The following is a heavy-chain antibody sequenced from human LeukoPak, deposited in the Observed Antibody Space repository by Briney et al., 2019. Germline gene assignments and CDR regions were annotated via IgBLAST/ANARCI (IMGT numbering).Heavy chain of an antibody. CDR1: GYTFTGYY. CDR3: ARARVDTYYDILTGYVWFDP. J-gene: IGHJ5*02. D-gene: IGHD3-9*01. V-gene: IGHV1-2*02. Sequence: ASVTVSCTASGYTFTGYYMHWVRQAPGQGLEWMGWINPNSGGTNYAQKFQGRVTMTRDTSISTAYMELSRLRTDDTAVYYCARARVDTYYDILTGYVWFDPWGQGALVTVSS. CDR2: INPNSGGT.